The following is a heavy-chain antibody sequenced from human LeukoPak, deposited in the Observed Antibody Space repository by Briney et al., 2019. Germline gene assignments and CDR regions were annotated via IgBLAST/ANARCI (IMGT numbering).Heavy chain of an antibody. Sequence: QAGGSLRLSCAASGFTFSNYAMHWVRQAPGKGLEYVSAISSTGGSTYYANSVKGRFTISRDNSKNTLYLQMGSLRAEDMAVYYCARGPFYCSSTSCYTFDYWGQGTLVTVSS. CDR3: ARGPFYCSSTSCYTFDY. J-gene: IGHJ4*02. CDR1: GFTFSNYA. V-gene: IGHV3-64*01. CDR2: ISSTGGST. D-gene: IGHD2-2*01.